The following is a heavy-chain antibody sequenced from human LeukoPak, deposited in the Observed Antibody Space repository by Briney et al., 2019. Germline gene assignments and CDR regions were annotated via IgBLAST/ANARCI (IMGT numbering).Heavy chain of an antibody. D-gene: IGHD3-10*01. J-gene: IGHJ2*01. V-gene: IGHV4-59*01. CDR1: GGSISSYY. Sequence: SETLSLTCTVAGGSISSYYWSWIRQPPGKGLEWIGYIYYSGSTNYNPSLKSRVTISVDTSKNQFSLKLSSVTAADTAVYYCARVDAWFGELFSWYFDLWGRGTLVTASS. CDR2: IYYSGST. CDR3: ARVDAWFGELFSWYFDL.